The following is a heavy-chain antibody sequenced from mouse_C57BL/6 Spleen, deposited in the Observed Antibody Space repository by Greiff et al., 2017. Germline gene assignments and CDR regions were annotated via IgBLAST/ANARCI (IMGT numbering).Heavy chain of an antibody. CDR1: GYAFSSSW. CDR2: IYPGDGDT. CDR3: ARSNYGSSHFDY. J-gene: IGHJ2*01. D-gene: IGHD1-1*01. Sequence: QVQLQQSGPELVKPGASVKISCKASGYAFSSSWMNWVQQRPGKGLEWIGRIYPGDGDTNYNGKFKGKATLTADKSSSTAYMQLSSLTSADSAVYFCARSNYGSSHFDYWGQGTTLTVSS. V-gene: IGHV1-82*01.